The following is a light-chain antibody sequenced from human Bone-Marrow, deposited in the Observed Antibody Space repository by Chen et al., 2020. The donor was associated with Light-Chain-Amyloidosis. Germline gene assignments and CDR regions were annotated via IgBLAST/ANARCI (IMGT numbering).Light chain of an antibody. J-gene: IGLJ3*02. CDR1: NIGSTS. CDR2: DDS. Sequence: SYVLTQPSSVSVAPGQTATIACGGKNIGSTSVHWYQQTPGQAPLLGVYDDSDRPSGIPERLSGANSGNTATLTISRVEAGDEADYYCQVWDRSSDRPVFGGGTKLTVL. V-gene: IGLV3-21*02. CDR3: QVWDRSSDRPV.